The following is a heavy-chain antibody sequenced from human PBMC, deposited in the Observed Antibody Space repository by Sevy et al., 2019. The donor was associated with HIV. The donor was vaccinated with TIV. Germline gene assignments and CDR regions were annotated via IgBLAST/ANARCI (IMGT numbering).Heavy chain of an antibody. D-gene: IGHD3-22*01. CDR1: GFTVSSNY. CDR3: ARVSVYYYDTSGYYTTGNAFDI. Sequence: GGSLRLSCAASGFTVSSNYMSWVRQAPGKGLEWVSVIYSGVSTYYADSVKGRFTISRDNSKNTLYLQMNSLRAEDTAVYYCARVSVYYYDTSGYYTTGNAFDIWGQGTMVTVS. CDR2: IYSGVST. V-gene: IGHV3-53*01. J-gene: IGHJ3*02.